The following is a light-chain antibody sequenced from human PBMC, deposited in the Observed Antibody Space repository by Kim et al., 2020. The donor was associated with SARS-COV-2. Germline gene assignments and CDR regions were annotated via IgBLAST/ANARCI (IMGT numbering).Light chain of an antibody. J-gene: IGLJ2*01. Sequence: SYELTQPPPVSVSPGQTASITCSGDKLGNKYASWYQQRPGQSPVLVISQDNKRPSGIPERFSGSNSGNTASLTISGTQAMDEADYYCQAWDSSTGVVFGGGTQLTVL. CDR3: QAWDSSTGVV. V-gene: IGLV3-1*01. CDR1: KLGNKY. CDR2: QDN.